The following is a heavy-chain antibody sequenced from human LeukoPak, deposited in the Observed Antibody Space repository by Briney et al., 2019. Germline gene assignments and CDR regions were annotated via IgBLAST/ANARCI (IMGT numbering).Heavy chain of an antibody. Sequence: SETLSLTCTVPGGSISSYYWSWIRQPAGKGLEWIGRIYTSGSTNYNPSLKSRVTMSVDTSKNQFSLKLSSVTAADTAVYYCASRYCSGGSCYSGLNYYYYMDVWGKGTTVTVPS. CDR2: IYTSGST. J-gene: IGHJ6*03. CDR3: ASRYCSGGSCYSGLNYYYYMDV. CDR1: GGSISSYY. V-gene: IGHV4-4*07. D-gene: IGHD2-15*01.